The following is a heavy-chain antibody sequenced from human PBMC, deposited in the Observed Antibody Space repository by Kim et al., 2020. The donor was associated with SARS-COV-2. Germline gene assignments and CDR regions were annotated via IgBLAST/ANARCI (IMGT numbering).Heavy chain of an antibody. CDR1: GFTFSSYS. V-gene: IGHV3-21*01. J-gene: IGHJ4*02. CDR3: AIQIWFGELY. Sequence: GWSLRLSCAASGFTFSSYSMNWVRQAPGKGLEWVSSISSSSSYIYYADSVKGRFTISRDNAKNSLYLQMNSLRAEDTAVYYCAIQIWFGELYWGQGTLVTVSS. D-gene: IGHD3-10*01. CDR2: ISSSSSYI.